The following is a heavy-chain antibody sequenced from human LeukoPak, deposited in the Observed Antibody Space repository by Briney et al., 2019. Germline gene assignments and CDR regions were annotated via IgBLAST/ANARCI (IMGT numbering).Heavy chain of an antibody. Sequence: GGSLRLSCAASGFTFDDYGMSWVRQAPGKGLEWVSGINWNGGSTGYADSVEGRFTISRDNAKNSLHLQMNSLRAEDTALYYCARLPIRFLEWLSYYFDYWGQGTLVTVSS. V-gene: IGHV3-20*04. CDR1: GFTFDDYG. CDR3: ARLPIRFLEWLSYYFDY. CDR2: INWNGGST. J-gene: IGHJ4*02. D-gene: IGHD3-3*01.